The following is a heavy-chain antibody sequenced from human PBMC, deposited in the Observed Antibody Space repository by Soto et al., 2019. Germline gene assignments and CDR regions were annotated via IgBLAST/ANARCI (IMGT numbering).Heavy chain of an antibody. CDR2: ISGGGDTA. CDR1: GFTFNNYA. V-gene: IGHV3-23*01. Sequence: EVQLLESGGGLVQPGGSLRLSCEASGFTFNNYAMTWVRQAPGKGLEWVSAISGGGDTASYADSVKGRFTVSRAGSKNTLYLQMSSLRAEDTALSYCAKGRGGSGSLSPRVDFWGQGTLVTVSS. J-gene: IGHJ4*02. D-gene: IGHD3-10*01. CDR3: AKGRGGSGSLSPRVDF.